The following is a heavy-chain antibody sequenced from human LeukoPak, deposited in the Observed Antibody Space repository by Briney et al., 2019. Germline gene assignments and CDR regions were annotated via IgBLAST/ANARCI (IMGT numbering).Heavy chain of an antibody. CDR1: GGSISSYY. J-gene: IGHJ4*02. CDR2: IYYSGST. CDR3: ARGGDPRGYSYGHLDY. D-gene: IGHD5-18*01. Sequence: SETLSLTCTVSGGSISSYYWSWLRQPPGKGLEWIGYIYYSGSTNYNPSLKSRVTISVDTSKNQFSLKLSSVTAADTAVNYCARGGDPRGYSYGHLDYWGQGTLVTVSS. V-gene: IGHV4-59*08.